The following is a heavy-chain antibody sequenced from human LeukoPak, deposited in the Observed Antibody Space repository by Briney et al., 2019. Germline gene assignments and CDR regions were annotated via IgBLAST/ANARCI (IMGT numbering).Heavy chain of an antibody. D-gene: IGHD2-15*01. Sequence: SETLSLTCTVSGGFIGDGGYYWRWIRQPPGKGLEWIGYIYHSGFTSYNPSLKSRVTVSVDRSENQFSLKLSSVTAADTAVYYCARRDSGQCSGGSCYSGFDYWGQGTLVTVSS. V-gene: IGHV4-30-2*01. CDR1: GGFIGDGGYY. J-gene: IGHJ4*02. CDR2: IYHSGFT. CDR3: ARRDSGQCSGGSCYSGFDY.